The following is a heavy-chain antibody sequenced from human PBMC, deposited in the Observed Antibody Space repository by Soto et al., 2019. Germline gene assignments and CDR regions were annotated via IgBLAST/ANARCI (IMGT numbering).Heavy chain of an antibody. J-gene: IGHJ4*02. Sequence: QVQLVQSGAEVKKPGASVKVSCKASGYTFTSYHITWVRQAPGQGLEWMGWISAYNGNTNYAQKLQGRVPMTTGTSTRTGDKEPRSLRSDGTAVYYCARDSPPPREWGQGTLVTVSS. CDR2: ISAYNGNT. CDR1: GYTFTSYH. CDR3: ARDSPPPRE. V-gene: IGHV1-18*01.